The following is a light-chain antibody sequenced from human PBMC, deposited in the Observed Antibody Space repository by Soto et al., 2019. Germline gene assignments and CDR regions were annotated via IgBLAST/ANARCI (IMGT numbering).Light chain of an antibody. CDR3: ATWDDSLSGWV. CDR1: SSNIGSNH. CDR2: RNN. Sequence: QSVLTQRPSASGTPGQRVTISCSGSSSNIGSNHVYWYQHLPGAAPKLLISRNNQRPSGVPDRFSGSKSGSSASLAIRGLRSEDETDYYCATWDDSLSGWVFGGGTKLTVL. V-gene: IGLV1-47*01. J-gene: IGLJ3*02.